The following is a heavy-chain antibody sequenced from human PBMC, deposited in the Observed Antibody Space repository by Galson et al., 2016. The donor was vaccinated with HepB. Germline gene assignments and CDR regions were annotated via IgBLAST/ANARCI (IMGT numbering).Heavy chain of an antibody. Sequence: SLRLSCAASGFTLSTYSTNWVRQAPGKGLEWIAYIRSRSNDRAIFYAGSVKGRFTISGDNADSMYLQMNSLRDEDTAVYYCVRDHDWGFDYWGQGALVTVSS. CDR3: VRDHDWGFDY. D-gene: IGHD7-27*01. J-gene: IGHJ4*02. CDR2: IRSRSNDRAI. CDR1: GFTLSTYS. V-gene: IGHV3-48*02.